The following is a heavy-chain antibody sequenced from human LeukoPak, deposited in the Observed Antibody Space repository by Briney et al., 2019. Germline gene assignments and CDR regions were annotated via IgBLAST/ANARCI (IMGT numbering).Heavy chain of an antibody. Sequence: GGSLRLSCAASGFTFNSYGMHWVRQAPGKGLEWVAVIWYDGSNKYYADSVKGRFTISRDNSKNTLYLQMNSLRAEDTAVYYCARDRYSYGSRDFDYWGQGTLVTVSS. V-gene: IGHV3-33*01. CDR2: IWYDGSNK. J-gene: IGHJ4*02. CDR1: GFTFNSYG. CDR3: ARDRYSYGSRDFDY. D-gene: IGHD5-18*01.